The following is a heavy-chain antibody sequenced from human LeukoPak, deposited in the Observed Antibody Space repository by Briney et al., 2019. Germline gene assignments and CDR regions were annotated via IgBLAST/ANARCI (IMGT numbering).Heavy chain of an antibody. CDR3: ARDLSQRSGYFDY. CDR1: GNSISSGDNY. D-gene: IGHD3-3*01. J-gene: IGHJ4*02. V-gene: IGHV4-61*02. Sequence: PSETLSLTCTVSGNSISSGDNYWSWIRQPAGKGLEWIGRIYTSGSTNYNPSLKSRVTMSVDTSKNQFSLKLSSVTAADTAVYYCARDLSQRSGYFDYWGQGTLVTVSS. CDR2: IYTSGST.